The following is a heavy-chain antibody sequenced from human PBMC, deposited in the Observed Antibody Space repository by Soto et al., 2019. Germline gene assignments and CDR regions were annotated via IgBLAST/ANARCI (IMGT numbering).Heavy chain of an antibody. J-gene: IGHJ6*02. D-gene: IGHD1-7*01. CDR1: GFTFSSYG. V-gene: IGHV3-30*18. Sequence: GGSLRLSCAASGFTFSSYGMHWVRQAPGKVLEWVALISYDGSNTYYADSVKGRFTVSRDNSKNTLYLQINSLRAEDAAVYYCAKDRLELLYYYYGMDVWGQGTTVNVSS. CDR2: ISYDGSNT. CDR3: AKDRLELLYYYYGMDV.